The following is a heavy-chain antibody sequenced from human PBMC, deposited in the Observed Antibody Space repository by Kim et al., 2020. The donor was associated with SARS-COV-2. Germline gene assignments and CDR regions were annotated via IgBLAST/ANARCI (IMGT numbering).Heavy chain of an antibody. D-gene: IGHD3-3*01. J-gene: IGHJ4*02. CDR3: ARDSAIFGVVIGFDY. Sequence: QKFQGRATITRDTYASTAYMELSSLRSEDTAVYYCARDSAIFGVVIGFDYWGQGTLVTVSS. V-gene: IGHV1-3*01.